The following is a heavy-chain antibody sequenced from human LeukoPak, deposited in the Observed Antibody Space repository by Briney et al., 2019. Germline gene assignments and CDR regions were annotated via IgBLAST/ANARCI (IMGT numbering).Heavy chain of an antibody. D-gene: IGHD3-22*01. Sequence: SETLSLTCAISGGSISNFYWNWVRLSPGKGLEWIGNVYHSGSTRYNPSLISRVSISVDTSTDQFSLTLNSVTAADTAVYYCARGPNYYYHNFAFDIWGQGTMVTVSS. CDR1: GGSISNFY. V-gene: IGHV4-59*01. J-gene: IGHJ3*02. CDR3: ARGPNYYYHNFAFDI. CDR2: VYHSGST.